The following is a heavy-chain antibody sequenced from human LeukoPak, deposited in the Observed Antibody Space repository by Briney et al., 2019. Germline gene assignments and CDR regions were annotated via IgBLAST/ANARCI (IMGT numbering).Heavy chain of an antibody. Sequence: SVKVSCKASGGTFSSYAISWVRQAPGQGLEWMGGIIPTFGTANYAQKFQGRVTITADESTSTAYMELSSLRSEDTAVYYCARGYYYDSSAQDPPLNYYYYYYMDVWGKGTTVTVSS. CDR2: IIPTFGTA. J-gene: IGHJ6*03. CDR3: ARGYYYDSSAQDPPLNYYYYYYMDV. D-gene: IGHD3-22*01. CDR1: GGTFSSYA. V-gene: IGHV1-69*01.